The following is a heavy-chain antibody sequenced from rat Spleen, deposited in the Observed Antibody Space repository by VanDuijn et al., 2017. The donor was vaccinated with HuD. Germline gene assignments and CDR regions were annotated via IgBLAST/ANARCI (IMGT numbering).Heavy chain of an antibody. Sequence: EVQLVESGGGLVQPGRSLKLSCAASGFTFSDYNMAWVRQAPKKGLEGVATISYDGSSTYYRDSVKGRFTISRDNEKSTPYLQMDRLRSEDTATYYCARHTTNYGLFGYWGQGVMVTVSS. CDR1: GFTFSDYN. CDR2: ISYDGSST. D-gene: IGHD1-11*01. V-gene: IGHV5-7*01. CDR3: ARHTTNYGLFGY. J-gene: IGHJ2*01.